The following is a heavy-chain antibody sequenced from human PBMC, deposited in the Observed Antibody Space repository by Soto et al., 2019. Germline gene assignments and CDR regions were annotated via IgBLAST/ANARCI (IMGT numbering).Heavy chain of an antibody. D-gene: IGHD1-26*01. J-gene: IGHJ6*02. Sequence: QVQLVQSGAEVKKPGSSVKVSCKASGGTFSSYTISWVRQAPGQGLEWMGRIIPILGIANYAQKFQGRVTITADKSTSPAYMELSSLRSEDTAVYYCARIVGATYYGMDVWGQGTTVTVSS. V-gene: IGHV1-69*02. CDR3: ARIVGATYYGMDV. CDR2: IIPILGIA. CDR1: GGTFSSYT.